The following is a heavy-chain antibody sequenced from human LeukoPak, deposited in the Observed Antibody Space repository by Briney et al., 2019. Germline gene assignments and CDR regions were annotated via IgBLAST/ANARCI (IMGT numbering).Heavy chain of an antibody. J-gene: IGHJ4*02. CDR2: ITTSGST. D-gene: IGHD3-9*01. CDR3: AKDGGYFDWLPFDY. CDR1: GFTFSSYG. V-gene: IGHV3-23*01. Sequence: GGSLRLSCAASGFTFSSYGMTWVRQAPGKGLEWVSAITTSGSTYYADPVKGRFTISRDNSKNTLYLQMNSLRAEDTAVYYCAKDGGYFDWLPFDYWGQGTLVTVSS.